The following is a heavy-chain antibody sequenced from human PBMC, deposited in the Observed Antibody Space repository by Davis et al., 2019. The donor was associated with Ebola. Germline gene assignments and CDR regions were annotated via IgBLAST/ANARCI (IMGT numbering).Heavy chain of an antibody. V-gene: IGHV4-34*01. CDR3: ARDYNWHWFDP. CDR2: INHSGST. CDR1: GESLSGYY. Sequence: PSETLSLTCAIPGESLSGYYWSWIRQPPGKGLEWIGEINHSGSTNYNPSLKSRVTISVDTSKNQFSLKLSSVTAADTAVYYCARDYNWHWFDPWGQGTLVTVSS. J-gene: IGHJ5*02. D-gene: IGHD5-24*01.